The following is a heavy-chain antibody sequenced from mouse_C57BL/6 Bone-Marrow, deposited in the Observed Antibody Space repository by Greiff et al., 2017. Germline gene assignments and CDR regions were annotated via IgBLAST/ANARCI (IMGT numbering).Heavy chain of an antibody. Sequence: QVQLQQSGAELARPGASVKLSCKASGYTFTSYGMRWVKQRTGQGLEWIGDIYPIAGNTYYNETFKGNSILPADKSSSTAYMELRSLTSEDAAVYYCARIYYGNTWFACWGQGTILTVS. J-gene: IGHJ2*01. CDR3: ARIYYGNTWFAC. D-gene: IGHD2-1*01. V-gene: IGHV1-81*01. CDR1: GYTFTSYG. CDR2: IYPIAGNT.